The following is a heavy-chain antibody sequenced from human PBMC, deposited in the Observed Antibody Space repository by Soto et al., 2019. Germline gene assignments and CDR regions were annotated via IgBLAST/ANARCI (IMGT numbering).Heavy chain of an antibody. CDR1: GYTFTTSG. CDR2: ISTYNGDT. Sequence: QVQLVQSGPEVRKPGASVKVSCEASGYTFTTSGSSWVRQVPGQGLEWMGWISTYNGDTNSAQNFQGRGLMTADTSTGTAYMELMSLKSDDTAVYYCARQGSWPYYYYGLDVWGQGTIVTVSS. J-gene: IGHJ6*02. CDR3: ARQGSWPYYYYGLDV. V-gene: IGHV1-18*01. D-gene: IGHD1-26*01.